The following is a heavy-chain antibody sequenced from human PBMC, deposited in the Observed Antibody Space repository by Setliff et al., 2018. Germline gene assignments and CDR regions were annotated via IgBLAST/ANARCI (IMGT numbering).Heavy chain of an antibody. CDR1: GGSISSYY. V-gene: IGHV4-59*04. CDR3: SATDDDGGSQYYLDY. J-gene: IGHJ4*02. Sequence: SETLSLTCTVSGGSISSYYWSWIRQPPGKGLEWIGSIYHSGSTYYNPSLKSRVTISVDTSKNQFSLNLNSVTAADTAVYYCSATDDDGGSQYYLDYWGQGTLVTVPQ. D-gene: IGHD2-15*01. CDR2: IYHSGST.